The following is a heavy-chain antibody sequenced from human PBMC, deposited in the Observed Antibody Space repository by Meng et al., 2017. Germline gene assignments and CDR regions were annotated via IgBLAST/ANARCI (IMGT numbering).Heavy chain of an antibody. V-gene: IGHV4-34*01. Sequence: QVQLQQGGAGLLKPSEPLSPPCAVYGGSFSGYYWSWIRQPPGKGLEWIGEINHSGSTNYNPSLKSRVTISVDTSKNQFSLKLSSVTAADTAVYYCARRGIAARPFYYWGQGTLVTVSS. CDR1: GGSFSGYY. D-gene: IGHD6-6*01. CDR3: ARRGIAARPFYY. J-gene: IGHJ4*02. CDR2: INHSGST.